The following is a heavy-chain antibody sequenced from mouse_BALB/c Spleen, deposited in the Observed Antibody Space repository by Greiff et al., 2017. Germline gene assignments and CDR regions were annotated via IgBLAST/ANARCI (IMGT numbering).Heavy chain of an antibody. CDR3: ARFLRGYAMDY. Sequence: EVQLQESGPSLVKPSQTLSLTCSVTGDSITSCYWNWIRKFPGNKLEYMGYISYSGSTYYNPSLKSRISITRDTSKNQYYLQLNSVTTEDTATYYCARFLRGYAMDYWGQGTSVTVSS. CDR1: GDSITSCY. CDR2: ISYSGST. V-gene: IGHV3-8*02. J-gene: IGHJ4*01.